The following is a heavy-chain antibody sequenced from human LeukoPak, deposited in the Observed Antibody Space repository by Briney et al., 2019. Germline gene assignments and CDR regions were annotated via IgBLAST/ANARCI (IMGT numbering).Heavy chain of an antibody. J-gene: IGHJ3*02. Sequence: PSETLSLTFTVSGGSISSSSYYWGWIRQPPGKGLEWIGYIYHSGSTYYNPSLKSRVTISVDRSKNQFSLKLSSVTAADTAVYYCARLTRLRIVRPDAYCGGAICYSDAFDIWGPGTMVTVSS. D-gene: IGHD2-15*01. CDR2: IYHSGST. CDR3: ARLTRLRIVRPDAYCGGAICYSDAFDI. V-gene: IGHV4-39*07. CDR1: GGSISSSSYY.